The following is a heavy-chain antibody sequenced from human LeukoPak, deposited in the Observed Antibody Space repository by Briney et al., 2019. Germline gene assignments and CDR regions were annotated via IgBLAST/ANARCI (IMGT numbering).Heavy chain of an antibody. J-gene: IGHJ4*02. CDR3: ARGSFGSSSRDFDY. V-gene: IGHV4-30-2*01. CDR1: GGSISSGGYS. CDR2: IYHSGST. D-gene: IGHD6-13*01. Sequence: PSETLSLTCAVSGGSISSGGYSWSWIRQPPGKGLEWIGYIYHSGSTYYNPSLKSRVTISVDRSKNQFSLKLSSVTAADTAVYYCARGSFGSSSRDFDYWGQGTLVTVSS.